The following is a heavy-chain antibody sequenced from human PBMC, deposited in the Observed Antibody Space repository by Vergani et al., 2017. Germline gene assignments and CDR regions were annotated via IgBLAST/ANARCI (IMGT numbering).Heavy chain of an antibody. V-gene: IGHV4-4*07. CDR1: GGSISSYY. D-gene: IGHD6-19*01. J-gene: IGHJ4*02. Sequence: QVQLQESGPGLVKPSETLYLTCTVSGGSISSYYWSWIRQPAGKGLEWIGRIYTSGSTNYNPSLKSRVTMSVDTSKNQFSLKLSSVTAADTAVYYCARKVAVAGTSTDFDYWGQGTLVTVSS. CDR3: ARKVAVAGTSTDFDY. CDR2: IYTSGST.